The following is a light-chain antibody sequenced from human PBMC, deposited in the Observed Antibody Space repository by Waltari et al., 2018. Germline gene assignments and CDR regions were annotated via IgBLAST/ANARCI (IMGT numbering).Light chain of an antibody. J-gene: IGLJ3*02. V-gene: IGLV3-1*01. CDR1: TLGDNY. Sequence: SYEVTQPPSVSVSPGQTASLPCSGDTLGDNYVSWYKQKPGQSPLLVIYQDFKRPSGIPERFSGSNSGNTATLTISGTQAMDEADYFCQAWDSDPVFGGGTKLTVL. CDR2: QDF. CDR3: QAWDSDPV.